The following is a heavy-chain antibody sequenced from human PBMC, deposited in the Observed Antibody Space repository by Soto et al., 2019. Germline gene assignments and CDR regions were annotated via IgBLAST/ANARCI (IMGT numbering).Heavy chain of an antibody. CDR1: GYTFTSYA. J-gene: IGHJ4*02. CDR2: INAGNGNT. Sequence: QVQLVQSGAEVKKPGASVKVSCKASGYTFTSYAMHWVRQAPGQRLEWMGWINAGNGNTKYSQKSQGRVTITRDTAASTAYMELSSLRSEDTAVYYCARNPTYYYDSSGYTTFDYWGQGTLVTVSS. CDR3: ARNPTYYYDSSGYTTFDY. D-gene: IGHD3-22*01. V-gene: IGHV1-3*01.